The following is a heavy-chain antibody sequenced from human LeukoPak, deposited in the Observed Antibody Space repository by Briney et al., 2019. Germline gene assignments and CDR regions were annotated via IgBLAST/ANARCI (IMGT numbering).Heavy chain of an antibody. Sequence: GGSLRLSCAASGFTFSSNAMHWVRQPPGKGLEWMTVISNDGSTKYYADSVRGRFTISRDNSKNTLYLQINSLRLDDTAVYYCARAMVRGVPFDYWGQGTLVTVSS. V-gene: IGHV3-30-3*01. J-gene: IGHJ4*02. CDR3: ARAMVRGVPFDY. D-gene: IGHD3-10*01. CDR2: ISNDGSTK. CDR1: GFTFSSNA.